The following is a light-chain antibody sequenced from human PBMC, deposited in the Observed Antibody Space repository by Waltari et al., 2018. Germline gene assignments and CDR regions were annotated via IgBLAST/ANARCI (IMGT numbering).Light chain of an antibody. CDR1: QSVRSGY. V-gene: IGKV3-20*01. Sequence: EIVLTQSPGTLSLSPGEIATLSCRASQSVRSGYFAWYQQKPGQAPKLLIYAASSRSAGVPDRFSGSGSGTDFTLTVSRLEPEDFAVYYCHQYGSAPPYTFGQGTRLEIK. J-gene: IGKJ2*01. CDR3: HQYGSAPPYT. CDR2: AAS.